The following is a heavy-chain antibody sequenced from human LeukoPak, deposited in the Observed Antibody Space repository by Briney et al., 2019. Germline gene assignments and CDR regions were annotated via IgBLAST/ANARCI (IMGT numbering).Heavy chain of an antibody. J-gene: IGHJ4*02. CDR3: ARGYGDFRVEGRYFHS. CDR1: DGSITNYD. D-gene: IGHD4-17*01. Sequence: PSETLSLTCTVSDGSITNYDWSWVRQPPRKGLEFIGHVHYSGTANYNPSLRSRVTISIDTSKKHFFLKLKSVTAADTAVYYCARGYGDFRVEGRYFHSWGQGTLVTVSS. CDR2: VHYSGTA. V-gene: IGHV4-59*01.